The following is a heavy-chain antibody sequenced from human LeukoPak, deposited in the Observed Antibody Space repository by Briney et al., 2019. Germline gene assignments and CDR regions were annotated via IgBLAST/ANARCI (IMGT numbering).Heavy chain of an antibody. CDR1: GFTFSSYG. Sequence: GGSLRLSCAAPGFTFSSYGMHWVRQAPGKGLEWVAVISYDRSNTYYADSVKGRFTISRDNSRNTLYLQMNSLRAEDTAVYYCANAMVRGLYYQYHGLDVWGQGTTVTVSS. J-gene: IGHJ6*02. CDR3: ANAMVRGLYYQYHGLDV. V-gene: IGHV3-30*18. CDR2: ISYDRSNT. D-gene: IGHD3-10*01.